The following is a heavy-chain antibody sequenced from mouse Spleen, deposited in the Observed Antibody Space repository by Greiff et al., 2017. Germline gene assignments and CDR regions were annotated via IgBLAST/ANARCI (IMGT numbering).Heavy chain of an antibody. CDR3: ARGAWFAY. V-gene: IGHV1-69*01. Sequence: GAELVMPGASVKLSCKASGYTFTSYWMHWVKQRPGQGLEWIGEIDPSDSYTNYNQKFKGKSTLTVGKSSSTAYMQLSSPTSEDSAVYYCARGAWFAYWGQGTLVTVSA. CDR1: GYTFTSYW. J-gene: IGHJ3*01. CDR2: IDPSDSYT.